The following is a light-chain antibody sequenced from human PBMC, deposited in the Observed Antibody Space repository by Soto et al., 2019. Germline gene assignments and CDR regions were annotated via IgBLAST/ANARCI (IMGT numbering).Light chain of an antibody. V-gene: IGKV1-9*01. CDR3: QQLNSFPFI. CDR2: AAS. J-gene: IGKJ5*01. Sequence: DIQLTQSPSFLSASVGDRVTITCRASQAIDTYLAWYQQKPGKAPKLLIYAASLLQSGVPSRFSGSESGTEFTLTINSLQPEDFASYYCQQLNSFPFIFGQGTRLEIK. CDR1: QAIDTY.